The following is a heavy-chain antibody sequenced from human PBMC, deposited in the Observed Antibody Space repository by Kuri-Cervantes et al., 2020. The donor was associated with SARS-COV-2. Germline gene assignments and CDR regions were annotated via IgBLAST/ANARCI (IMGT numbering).Heavy chain of an antibody. CDR2: ISGSRSYI. D-gene: IGHD3-22*01. J-gene: IGHJ1*01. CDR3: ARVSSGYSPTEYFQH. Sequence: GGSLRLSCGASGFTFSAYTMNWVRQAPGKALEWISSISGSRSYIYYADSVKGRFTISRDNSKNTLYLQMNSLRAEDTAVYYCARVSSGYSPTEYFQHWGQGTLVTVSS. CDR1: GFTFSAYT. V-gene: IGHV3-21*01.